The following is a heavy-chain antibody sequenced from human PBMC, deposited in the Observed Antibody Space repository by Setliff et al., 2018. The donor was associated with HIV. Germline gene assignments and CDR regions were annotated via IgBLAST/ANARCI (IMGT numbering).Heavy chain of an antibody. CDR3: ARDRIPEYYYDSSGNWFDP. V-gene: IGHV3-7*03. Sequence: LRLSCAASGFTFSSYWMSWVRQAPGKGLEWVANIKQDGSEKYYVDSVKGRFTISRDNAKNSLYLQMNSLRAEDTAVYYCARDRIPEYYYDSSGNWFDPWGQGTLVTVSS. CDR1: GFTFSSYW. CDR2: IKQDGSEK. J-gene: IGHJ5*02. D-gene: IGHD3-22*01.